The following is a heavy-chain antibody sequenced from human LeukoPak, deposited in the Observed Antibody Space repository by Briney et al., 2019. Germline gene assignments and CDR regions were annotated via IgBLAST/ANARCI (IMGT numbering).Heavy chain of an antibody. CDR3: ARASVAGTRVFDY. V-gene: IGHV4-4*02. CDR2: IYHSGST. D-gene: IGHD6-19*01. J-gene: IGHJ4*02. CDR1: GGSICSSNW. Sequence: PSGTLSLTCAVSGGSICSSNWWSWVRQPPGKGLEWIGEIYHSGSTNYNPSLKSRVTISVDKSKNQFSLKLSSVTAADTAVYYCARASVAGTRVFDYWGQGTLVTVSS.